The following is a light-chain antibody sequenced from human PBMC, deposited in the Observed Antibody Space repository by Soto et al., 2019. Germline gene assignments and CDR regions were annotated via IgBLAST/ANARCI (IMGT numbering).Light chain of an antibody. CDR1: QSVLYSSNNKNY. Sequence: DIVMTQSPDSLAVSLGERATINCKSSQSVLYSSNNKNYLAWYQQKPGQPPKLLIYWASTRESGVPHRFSVSGSGTDFTLTISSLQAEDVAVYYCQQYFRPWTFGQGTKVEIK. CDR2: WAS. CDR3: QQYFRPWT. J-gene: IGKJ1*01. V-gene: IGKV4-1*01.